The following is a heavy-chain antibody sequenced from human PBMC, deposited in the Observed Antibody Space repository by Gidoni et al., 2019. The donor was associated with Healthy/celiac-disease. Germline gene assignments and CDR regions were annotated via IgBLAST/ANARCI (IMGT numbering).Heavy chain of an antibody. CDR3: ARYRIAVAERGYFDY. CDR2: IYTSGST. V-gene: IGHV4-61*02. CDR1: GGSISSGSYY. D-gene: IGHD6-19*01. J-gene: IGHJ4*02. Sequence: QVQLQESGPGLVKPSQTLSLTCTVSGGSISSGSYYWSWIRQPAGKGLEWIGRIYTSGSTNYNPSLKSRVTISVDTSKNQFSLKLSSVTAADTAVYYCARYRIAVAERGYFDYWGQGTLVTVSS.